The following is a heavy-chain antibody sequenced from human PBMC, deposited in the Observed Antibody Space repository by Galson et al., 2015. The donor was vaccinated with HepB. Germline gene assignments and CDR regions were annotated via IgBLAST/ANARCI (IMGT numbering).Heavy chain of an antibody. Sequence: SLRLSCAASGFTFSNFGIHWVRQAPGKGLEWVSFIRYDGSNKDYADSVKGRFTIFRDNSKNTVYLQMNSLRVEDTAVYYCAKDKATYGDYYFFDYWGQGTLVTVSS. V-gene: IGHV3-30*02. J-gene: IGHJ4*02. CDR2: IRYDGSNK. D-gene: IGHD4-17*01. CDR1: GFTFSNFG. CDR3: AKDKATYGDYYFFDY.